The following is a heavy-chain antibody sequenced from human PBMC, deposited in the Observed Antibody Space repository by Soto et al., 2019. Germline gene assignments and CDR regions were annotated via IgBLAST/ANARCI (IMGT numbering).Heavy chain of an antibody. J-gene: IGHJ5*01. Sequence: SEPLSLNCADSVGSISSCDYSWSWILQPQMKGLVLVGYIYHSGSTYYNPSLKSRVTISVDRSKNQFSLKLSSVTAADTAVYYCARVQIDYYDSSGFSPWFDPWGQGTLVTVSS. D-gene: IGHD3-22*01. CDR1: VGSISSCDYS. V-gene: IGHV4-30-2*01. CDR3: ARVQIDYYDSSGFSPWFDP. CDR2: IYHSGST.